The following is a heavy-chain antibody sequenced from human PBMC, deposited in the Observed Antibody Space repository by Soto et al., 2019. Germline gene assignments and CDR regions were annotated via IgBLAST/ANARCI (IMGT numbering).Heavy chain of an antibody. Sequence: QAQLEQSGPEVKRPGASLKVSCKASAYTFTSYHISWVRQAPGQGLEWIGWINAFDDDTNYSQKFQDRVTMTANRSTEPAYLDLRSLGSDDTAIYYCARNLYGRAFDIWGQGKMVNGSS. CDR3: ARNLYGRAFDI. D-gene: IGHD2-8*01. CDR1: AYTFTSYH. CDR2: INAFDDDT. V-gene: IGHV1-18*04. J-gene: IGHJ3*02.